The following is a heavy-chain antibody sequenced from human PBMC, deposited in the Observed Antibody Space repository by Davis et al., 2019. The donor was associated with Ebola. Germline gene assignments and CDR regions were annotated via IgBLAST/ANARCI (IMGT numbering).Heavy chain of an antibody. V-gene: IGHV3-21*01. CDR2: ISSSSSYI. CDR1: GFTFSSYS. Sequence: GESLKISCAASGFTFSSYSMNWVRQAPGKGLEWVSSISSSSSYIYYADSVKGRFTISRDNAKNSLYLQMNSLRAEDTAVYYCARARYDDYGMDVWGQGTTVTVSS. J-gene: IGHJ6*02. D-gene: IGHD3-3*01. CDR3: ARARYDDYGMDV.